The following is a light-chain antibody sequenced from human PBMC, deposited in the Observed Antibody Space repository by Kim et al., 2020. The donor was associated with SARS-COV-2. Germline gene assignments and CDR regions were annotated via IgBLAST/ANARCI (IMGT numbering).Light chain of an antibody. CDR1: RGGIARNY. J-gene: IGLJ2*01. Sequence: GTPVPTPGTRSRGGIARNYVQWYQKRPGSAPATVIYEDNQRPSGVPDRFSGSIDSSSNSASLTISGLKTEDEADYYCQSCDSSTVVFGGGTQLTVL. CDR3: QSCDSSTVV. CDR2: EDN. V-gene: IGLV6-57*03.